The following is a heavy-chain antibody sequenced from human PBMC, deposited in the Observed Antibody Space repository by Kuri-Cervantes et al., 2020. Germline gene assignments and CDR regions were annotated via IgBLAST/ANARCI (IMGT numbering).Heavy chain of an antibody. V-gene: IGHV3-21*01. CDR3: ARDQGRELSPLDC. Sequence: GGSLRLSCAASGFTFSSYSMNWVRQAPGKGLEWVSSISSSSSYIYYADSVKGRFTISRDNAKESLYLQMNSLRDEDTAVYYCARDQGRELSPLDCWGQGTLVTVSS. CDR2: ISSSSSYI. CDR1: GFTFSSYS. J-gene: IGHJ4*02. D-gene: IGHD3-10*01.